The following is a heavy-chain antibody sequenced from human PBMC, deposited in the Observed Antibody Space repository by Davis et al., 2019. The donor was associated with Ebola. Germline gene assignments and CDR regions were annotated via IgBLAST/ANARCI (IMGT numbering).Heavy chain of an antibody. CDR2: ISAYNGNT. J-gene: IGHJ4*02. CDR3: ARGLTGTTL. D-gene: IGHD1-7*01. V-gene: IGHV1-69*13. CDR1: GGAFSSYA. Sequence: SVKVSCKASGGAFSSYAISWVRQAPGQGLEWMGWISAYNGNTNYAQKLQGRVTITADESTSTAYMELSSLRSEDTAVYYCARGLTGTTLWGQGTLVTVSS.